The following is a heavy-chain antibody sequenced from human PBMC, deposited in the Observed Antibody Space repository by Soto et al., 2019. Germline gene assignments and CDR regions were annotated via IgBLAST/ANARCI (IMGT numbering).Heavy chain of an antibody. V-gene: IGHV4-31*03. CDR3: ARGPVTIFGPPCWFDP. J-gene: IGHJ5*02. CDR1: GGSISSGDYY. CDR2: IYYSGNT. D-gene: IGHD3-3*01. Sequence: PSETLSLTCTVSGGSISSGDYYWSWIRQHPGKGLEWIGYIYYSGNTYYNPSLKSRVTISVDTSKNQFSLKLSSVTAADTAVYYCARGPVTIFGPPCWFDPWGQGTLVTVSS.